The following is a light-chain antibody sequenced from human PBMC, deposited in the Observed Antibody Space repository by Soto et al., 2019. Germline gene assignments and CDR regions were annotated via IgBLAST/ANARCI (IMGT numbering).Light chain of an antibody. CDR1: QNVLYKSNNKNY. CDR2: WAS. Sequence: DIVMTQSPDSLAVSLGERATINCKSSQNVLYKSNNKNYLAWYQQKLGQPPKLLIYWASTPESGVHDRFSGSGAATDFTLTISSLHADYVADYYCQQYYSLPLTLGPGNNVDI. CDR3: QQYYSLPLT. V-gene: IGKV4-1*01. J-gene: IGKJ3*01.